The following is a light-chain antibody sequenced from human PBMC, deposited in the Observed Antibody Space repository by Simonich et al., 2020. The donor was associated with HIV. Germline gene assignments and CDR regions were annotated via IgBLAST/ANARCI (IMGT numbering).Light chain of an antibody. CDR2: EGS. V-gene: IGLV2-23*01. CDR1: SSDVGSYNL. J-gene: IGLJ1*01. Sequence: QSALTQPRSVSGSPGQSVTISCNGTSSDVGSYNLVSWYQQHPGKAPQLMIYEGSKRPAGVSNRFSGSKSGNTASLTISGLQAEDEANYYCSSYAGSYNWVFGTGTKVTVL. CDR3: SSYAGSYNWV.